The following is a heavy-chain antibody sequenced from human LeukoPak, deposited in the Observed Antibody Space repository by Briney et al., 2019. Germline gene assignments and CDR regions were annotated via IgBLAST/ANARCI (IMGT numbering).Heavy chain of an antibody. Sequence: GASVKVSCKASGYTFTGYYMHWVRQAPGQGLEWMGWINPNSGNTGYAQKFQGRVTITRNTSISTAYMELSSLRSEDTAVYYCARGNYYYDSSGYYPFDYWGQGTLVTVSS. CDR2: INPNSGNT. CDR1: GYTFTGYY. V-gene: IGHV1-8*03. CDR3: ARGNYYYDSSGYYPFDY. D-gene: IGHD3-22*01. J-gene: IGHJ4*02.